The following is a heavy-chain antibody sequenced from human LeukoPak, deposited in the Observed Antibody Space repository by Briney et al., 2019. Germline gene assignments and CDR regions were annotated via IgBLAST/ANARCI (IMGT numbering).Heavy chain of an antibody. J-gene: IGHJ4*02. D-gene: IGHD1-1*01. Sequence: SETLSLTCTVSGGSISSRGYYWGWIRQPPGKGLEWIGSNDYSGNTYYIPSLKSRVRISVDTSKNQFSLRLTSVTAADTAVYYCARLEGGTMEDYWGQGTLVTVSS. CDR2: NDYSGNT. CDR1: GGSISSRGYY. V-gene: IGHV4-39*07. CDR3: ARLEGGTMEDY.